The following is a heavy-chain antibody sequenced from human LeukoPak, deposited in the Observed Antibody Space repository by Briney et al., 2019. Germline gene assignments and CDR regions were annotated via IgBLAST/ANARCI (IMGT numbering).Heavy chain of an antibody. CDR3: AKDDYYDTSGYRD. CDR2: ISYDVGKK. J-gene: IGHJ4*02. D-gene: IGHD3-22*01. V-gene: IGHV3-30*18. CDR1: GFTFSGHW. Sequence: GGSLRLSCTASGFTFSGHWIHWVRQAPGKGLEWVAVISYDVGKKYYADSVKGRFTISRDNSKNTLYLQMNSLRAEDTAVYYCAKDDYYDTSGYRDWGQGTLVTVSS.